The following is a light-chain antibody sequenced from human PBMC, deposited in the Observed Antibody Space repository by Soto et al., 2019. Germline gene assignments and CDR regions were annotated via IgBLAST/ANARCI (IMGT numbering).Light chain of an antibody. CDR1: QSVSSY. CDR2: GAS. V-gene: IGKV3-15*01. Sequence: EVVLTQSPASLSLSPGDRATLSCRASQSVSSYLAWYQQKPGQAPRLVIYGASTRANDIPARFSGSGSGTEFTLTIRSLQSEDIAVYYCQHYDNWPPWTFGQGTKVDIK. CDR3: QHYDNWPPWT. J-gene: IGKJ1*01.